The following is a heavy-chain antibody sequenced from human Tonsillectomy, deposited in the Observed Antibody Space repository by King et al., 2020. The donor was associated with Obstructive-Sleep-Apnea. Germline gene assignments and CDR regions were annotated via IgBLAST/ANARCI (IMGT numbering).Heavy chain of an antibody. CDR2: ISGCGGST. CDR1: GFTFNNYA. Sequence: VQLVESGGGLVQPGGSLRLSCAASGFTFNNYAMSWVRQSAGKGLEWVSTISGCGGSTYYADSVKGRFTISRDNSKKTMYLQMNSLRAEDTAGYYCAKDGQYDFWINLYRSDYYYGMDVWGQGTTVTVSS. J-gene: IGHJ6*02. V-gene: IGHV3-23*04. CDR3: AKDGQYDFWINLYRSDYYYGMDV. D-gene: IGHD3-3*01.